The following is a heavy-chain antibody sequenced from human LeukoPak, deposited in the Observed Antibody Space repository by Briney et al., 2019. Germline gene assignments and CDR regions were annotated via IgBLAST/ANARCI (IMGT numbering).Heavy chain of an antibody. V-gene: IGHV4-59*08. J-gene: IGHJ4*02. CDR2: IYYSGST. CDR1: GGSISSYY. CDR3: ARLLLYYGSGSSRD. Sequence: TSETLSLTCTVSGGSISSYYWSWIRQPPGKGLEWIGYIYYSGSTNYNPSLKSRVTISVDTSKNQFSLKLSSVTAADTAVYYCARLLLYYGSGSSRDWGQGTLVTVSS. D-gene: IGHD3-10*01.